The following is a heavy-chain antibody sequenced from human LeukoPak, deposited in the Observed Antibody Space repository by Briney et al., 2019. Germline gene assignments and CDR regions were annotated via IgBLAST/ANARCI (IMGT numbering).Heavy chain of an antibody. D-gene: IGHD5-24*01. V-gene: IGHV4-59*01. CDR3: ARERDGYNYRGLYYFDY. CDR2: IYYSGST. J-gene: IGHJ4*02. CDR1: GGSISSYY. Sequence: PSETLSLTCTVSGGSISSYYWCWIRQPPGKGLEWIGYIYYSGSTNYNPSLKSRVTISVDTSKNQFSLKLSSVTAADTAVYYCARERDGYNYRGLYYFDYWGQGTLVTVSS.